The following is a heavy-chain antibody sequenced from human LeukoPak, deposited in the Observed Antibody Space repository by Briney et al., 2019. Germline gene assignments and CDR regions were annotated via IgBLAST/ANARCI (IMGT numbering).Heavy chain of an antibody. CDR1: GGSISSYY. CDR2: IYYSGST. V-gene: IGHV4-59*08. D-gene: IGHD3-22*01. J-gene: IGHJ4*02. Sequence: SETLSLTCTVSGGSISSYYWSWIRQPPGKGLEWIGYIYYSGSTNYNPSLKSRVTISVDTSKNQFSLKLSSVTAADTAVYYCARLPKTRTMIVVDHWGQGTLVTVSS. CDR3: ARLPKTRTMIVVDH.